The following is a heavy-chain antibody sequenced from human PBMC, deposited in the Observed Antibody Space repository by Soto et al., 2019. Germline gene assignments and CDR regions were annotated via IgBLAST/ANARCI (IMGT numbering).Heavy chain of an antibody. D-gene: IGHD1-26*01. CDR2: ISYDGSNK. CDR3: VWLGEANKRYRIAV. V-gene: IGHV3-30*03. CDR1: GFSCGSYG. J-gene: IGHJ6*02. Sequence: GRSVRLSCAASGFSCGSYGMHWVRQAPGKGMEWVAVISYDGSNKYYADSVKGRFTISRDNSKNTLYLQMNSLRAEDTAVYYCVWLGEANKRYRIAVCSQGTTVPVS.